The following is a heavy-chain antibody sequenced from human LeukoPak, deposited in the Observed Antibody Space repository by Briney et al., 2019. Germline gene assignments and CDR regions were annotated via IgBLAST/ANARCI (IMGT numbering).Heavy chain of an antibody. V-gene: IGHV3-7*01. CDR2: IKQDGSEK. CDR3: AREDDISTGYYPLGFDY. CDR1: GFTVSSNY. J-gene: IGHJ4*02. Sequence: GGSLRLSCTASGFTVSSNYMNWVRQAPGKGLEWVANIKQDGSEKYYVDSVKGRFTISRDNAKDSLYLQMNSLRAEDTAVYYCAREDDISTGYYPLGFDYWGQGTLVIVSS. D-gene: IGHD3-9*01.